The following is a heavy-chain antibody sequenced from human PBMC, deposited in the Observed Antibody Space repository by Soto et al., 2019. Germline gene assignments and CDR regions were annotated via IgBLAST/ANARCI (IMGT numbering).Heavy chain of an antibody. V-gene: IGHV3-7*01. Sequence: GGSMRLSCVVSGFSFSSVWMTWVRQAPGKGLECVANIKYDGSEEYYVDSVKGRFTISRDNAKNSLYLQMNSLRDEDSAVYYCAKEKYSARGCNWFDPWGHGTLVTVSS. J-gene: IGHJ5*02. CDR2: IKYDGSEE. CDR1: GFSFSSVW. D-gene: IGHD5-12*01. CDR3: AKEKYSARGCNWFDP.